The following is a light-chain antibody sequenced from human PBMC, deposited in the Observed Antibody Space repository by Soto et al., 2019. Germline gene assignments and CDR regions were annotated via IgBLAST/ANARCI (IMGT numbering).Light chain of an antibody. V-gene: IGLV2-14*01. Sequence: QSALTQPASVSGSPGQSITISCTGTSSDVGGYNYVSWYQQNPGKAPKLLIYDVTKRPSGVSNRFSGSKSGNTASLTISGLQAEDEADYYCSSYTSSSTYVFGTGTKVTVL. J-gene: IGLJ1*01. CDR1: SSDVGGYNY. CDR2: DVT. CDR3: SSYTSSSTYV.